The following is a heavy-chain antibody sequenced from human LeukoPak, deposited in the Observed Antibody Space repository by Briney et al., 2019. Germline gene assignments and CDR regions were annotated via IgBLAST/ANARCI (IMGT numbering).Heavy chain of an antibody. CDR3: ASEIVRGSVNYDF. Sequence: SQTLSLTCAISGDSVSRNSAAWNWIRQSPSRGLEWLGRTYYRSKWYNDYAVSVKSRITINSDTSKHQFSLQLNSVTPEDTAVYYCASEIVRGSVNYDFWGQGTLVTVSS. D-gene: IGHD3-16*01. CDR2: TYYRSKWYN. CDR1: GDSVSRNSAA. J-gene: IGHJ4*02. V-gene: IGHV6-1*01.